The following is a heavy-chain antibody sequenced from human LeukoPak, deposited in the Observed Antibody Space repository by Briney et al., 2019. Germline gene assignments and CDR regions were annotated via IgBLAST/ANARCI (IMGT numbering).Heavy chain of an antibody. CDR2: ISWNSGSI. Sequence: GRSLRLSCAASGFTFDDYAMHWVRQAPGKGLEWVSGISWNSGSIGYADSVKGRFTISRDNAKNSLYLQMNSLRAEDTALYYCAKDGGVGQDIVVSYYFDYWGQGTLVTVSS. CDR1: GFTFDDYA. D-gene: IGHD5-12*01. CDR3: AKDGGVGQDIVVSYYFDY. J-gene: IGHJ4*02. V-gene: IGHV3-9*01.